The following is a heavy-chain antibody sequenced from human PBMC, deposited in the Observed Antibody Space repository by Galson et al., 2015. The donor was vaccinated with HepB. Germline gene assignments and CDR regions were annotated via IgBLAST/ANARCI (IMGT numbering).Heavy chain of an antibody. CDR3: AKTQWALPGIAAAGTDY. CDR2: ISGSGGST. V-gene: IGHV3-23*01. Sequence: SLRLSCAASGFTFSSYAMSWVRQAPGKGLEWVSAISGSGGSTYYADSVKGRFTISRDNSKNTLYLQMNSLRAEDTAVYYCAKTQWALPGIAAAGTDYWGQGTLVTVSS. J-gene: IGHJ4*02. D-gene: IGHD6-13*01. CDR1: GFTFSSYA.